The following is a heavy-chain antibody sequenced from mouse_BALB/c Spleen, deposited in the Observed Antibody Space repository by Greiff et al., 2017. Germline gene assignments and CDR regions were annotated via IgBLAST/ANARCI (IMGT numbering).Heavy chain of an antibody. CDR2: IDPASGNT. V-gene: IGHV14-3*02. CDR3: AIRAYDGTPGFAY. J-gene: IGHJ3*01. D-gene: IGHD2-10*01. CDR1: GFTFKDTY. Sequence: EVQLQQSGAELVKPGASVKLSCTASGFTFKDTYMHWVKQRPEQGLEWIGRIDPASGNTKYDPKFQGKATIAADTSSNTSYLQLSSLTSEDTAVYYCAIRAYDGTPGFAYWGQGTLVTVSA.